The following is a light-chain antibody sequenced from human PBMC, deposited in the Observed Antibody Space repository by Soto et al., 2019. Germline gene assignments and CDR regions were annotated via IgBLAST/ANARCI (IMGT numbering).Light chain of an antibody. J-gene: IGKJ1*01. CDR3: QQYSKCPPWT. CDR2: GQX. Sequence: IVMTQSPATLSVSQGERAPLSXGASESVTTNLTWYPQTPGQXTRILXXGQXTRATAIPARFXGSGSGKEFTLILSSLQSEYFAVYYCQQYSKCPPWTFGQGTKVDIK. CDR1: ESVTTN. V-gene: IGKV3-15*01.